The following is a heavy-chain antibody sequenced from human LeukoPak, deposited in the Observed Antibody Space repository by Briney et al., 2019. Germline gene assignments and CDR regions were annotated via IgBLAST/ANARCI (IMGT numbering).Heavy chain of an antibody. CDR2: ISSRGSVI. D-gene: IGHD4-17*01. Sequence: PGGSLRLSCAASGFIFSDYYMNWIRQAPGKGLEWVSYISSRGSVIYYADSVKGRFTISRDNAKNSLYLQMNSLRAEDTAVYYCAKGRDYGVIWINWFDPWGQGTLVTVSS. CDR3: AKGRDYGVIWINWFDP. J-gene: IGHJ5*02. CDR1: GFIFSDYY. V-gene: IGHV3-11*04.